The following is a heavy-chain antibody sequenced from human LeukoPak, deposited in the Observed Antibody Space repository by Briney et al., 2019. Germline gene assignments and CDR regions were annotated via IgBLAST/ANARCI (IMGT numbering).Heavy chain of an antibody. J-gene: IGHJ5*02. CDR1: GFMFSNYE. V-gene: IGHV3-48*03. CDR3: ASLWELTMA. Sequence: GESLRLSCAASGFMFSNYEMDWVRQAPGKGLEWVSYISIGGDTRHYADSVKGRFTISRDNAKNSVYLQMNSLRAEDTAVYFCASLWELTMAWGQGTQVTVSS. CDR2: ISIGGDTR. D-gene: IGHD3-16*01.